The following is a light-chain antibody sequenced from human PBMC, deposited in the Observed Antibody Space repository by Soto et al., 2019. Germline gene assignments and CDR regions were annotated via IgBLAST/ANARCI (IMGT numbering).Light chain of an antibody. CDR2: GAS. V-gene: IGKV3-15*01. Sequence: EVVLTQSPATLSVSPGEGASLSCRASQNVGTSLAWYQQKPGQSPRLLIYGASTRAAGVSARFSGSASRTEYTLTINRLEPEDSAVYYCQQHTISMYTFGQGTKLEIK. CDR1: QNVGTS. J-gene: IGKJ2*01. CDR3: QQHTISMYT.